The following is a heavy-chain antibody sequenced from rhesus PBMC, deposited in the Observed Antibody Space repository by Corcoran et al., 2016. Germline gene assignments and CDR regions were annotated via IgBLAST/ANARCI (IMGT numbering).Heavy chain of an antibody. CDR2: FFGSIVST. Sequence: QLQLQESGPGLVKPSETLSLTCAVSGGSISGGYGWSWIRQPPGTGLEWIGHFFGSIVSTYYKPSLKSRVTISTDTSKNKFSLKLSSVTAADTAVYYCARESSSGHYFDYWGQGVLVTVSS. D-gene: IGHD6-31*01. CDR3: ARESSSGHYFDY. CDR1: GGSISGGYG. V-gene: IGHV4S7*01. J-gene: IGHJ4*01.